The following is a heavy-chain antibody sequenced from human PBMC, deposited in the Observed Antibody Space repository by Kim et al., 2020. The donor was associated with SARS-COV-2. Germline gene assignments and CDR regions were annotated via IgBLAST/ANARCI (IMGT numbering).Heavy chain of an antibody. V-gene: IGHV3-53*01. Sequence: ADSVKGRFTISRDNSKYTLYLQMNSRRAEDTAVYYCARENSYYYYGMDVWGQGTTVTVSS. CDR3: ARENSYYYYGMDV. J-gene: IGHJ6*02.